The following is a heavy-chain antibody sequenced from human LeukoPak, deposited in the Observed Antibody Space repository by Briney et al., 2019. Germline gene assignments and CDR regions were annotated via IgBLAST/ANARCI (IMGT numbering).Heavy chain of an antibody. CDR2: IYYSGST. D-gene: IGHD3-22*01. J-gene: IGHJ4*02. CDR3: ARLRYYYDSSGNLVDY. CDR1: SGSISSSSYY. Sequence: SETLSLTCTVSSGSISSSSYYWGWIRQPPGKGLEWIGSIYYSGSTYYNPSLKSRVTISVDTSKNQFSLKLSSVTAADTAVYYCARLRYYYDSSGNLVDYWGQGTLVTVSS. V-gene: IGHV4-39*01.